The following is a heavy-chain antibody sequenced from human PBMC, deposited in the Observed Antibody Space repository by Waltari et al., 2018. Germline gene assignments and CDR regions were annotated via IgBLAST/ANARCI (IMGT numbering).Heavy chain of an antibody. D-gene: IGHD3-9*01. CDR1: GFTFSDYY. Sequence: QVLLVESGGGLVKPGGSLRLSCAASGFTFSDYYMSWVRQAPGKVLECVSHISGMGRTKNYAASVKGRFTISRDNAKNSVFLQLNSLRADDTAMYYCVRDERWLHLIGTFDSWGQGTLVTVSS. CDR3: VRDERWLHLIGTFDS. J-gene: IGHJ4*02. CDR2: ISGMGRTK. V-gene: IGHV3-11*01.